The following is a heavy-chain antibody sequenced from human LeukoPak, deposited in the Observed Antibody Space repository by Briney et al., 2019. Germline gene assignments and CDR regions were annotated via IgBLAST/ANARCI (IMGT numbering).Heavy chain of an antibody. J-gene: IGHJ4*02. Sequence: GESLESSGKGSGYSFTSYWSGWVRQMPGKGVGGLGIIYPGDSDTRYSPSFRGQVTISADKNISTAYLQWSSLNASDTAMYYCARHSGTSHPNPDYWGQGTLVTVSS. CDR3: ARHSGTSHPNPDY. V-gene: IGHV5-51*01. CDR2: IYPGDSDT. D-gene: IGHD1-7*01. CDR1: GYSFTSYW.